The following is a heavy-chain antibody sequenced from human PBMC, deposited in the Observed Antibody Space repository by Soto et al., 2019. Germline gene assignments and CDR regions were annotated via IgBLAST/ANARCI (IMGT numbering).Heavy chain of an antibody. CDR2: IRSKANSYAT. CDR1: GFTFSGSA. Sequence: EVQLVESGGGLVQPGGSLKLSCAASGFTFSGSAMHWVRQASGKGLEWVGRIRSKANSYATAYAASVKGRFTISRDDSKNTAYLQMNSLKTEDTAVYYCTRPPIAAAGKSSSDYWGQGTLVTVSS. D-gene: IGHD6-13*01. V-gene: IGHV3-73*01. CDR3: TRPPIAAAGKSSSDY. J-gene: IGHJ4*02.